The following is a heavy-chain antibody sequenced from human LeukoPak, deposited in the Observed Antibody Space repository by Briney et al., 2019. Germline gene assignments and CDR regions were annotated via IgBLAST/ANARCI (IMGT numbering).Heavy chain of an antibody. J-gene: IGHJ4*02. Sequence: PGGSLRLSCAASGFTFSSYGMHWVRQAPGKGLEWVAFIRYDGSNKYYADSVKGRFTISRDNSKNTVYLQMNSLRAEDTAVYYCAKEGTVTTFSGLGFDYWGQGTLVTVSS. D-gene: IGHD4-17*01. CDR2: IRYDGSNK. CDR1: GFTFSSYG. CDR3: AKEGTVTTFSGLGFDY. V-gene: IGHV3-30*02.